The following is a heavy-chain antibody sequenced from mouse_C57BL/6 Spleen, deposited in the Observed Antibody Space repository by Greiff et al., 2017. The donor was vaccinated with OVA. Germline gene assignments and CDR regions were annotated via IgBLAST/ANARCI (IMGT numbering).Heavy chain of an antibody. CDR2: IYPGDGDT. CDR3: AIFPYGSSYAMDY. Sequence: QVQLQQSGAELVKPGASVKISCKASGYAFSSYWMNWVKPRPGKGLEWIGWIYPGDGDTNYNGKFKGKATLTSDKSSSTAYMQLSSLTSEDSAVYFCAIFPYGSSYAMDYWGQGTSLTVSS. V-gene: IGHV1-80*01. CDR1: GYAFSSYW. D-gene: IGHD1-1*01. J-gene: IGHJ4*01.